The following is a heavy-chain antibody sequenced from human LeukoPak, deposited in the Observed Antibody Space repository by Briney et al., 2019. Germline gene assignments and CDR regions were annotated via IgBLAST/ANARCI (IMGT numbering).Heavy chain of an antibody. CDR3: ARGLEVEYGSGSYPWAFDI. D-gene: IGHD3-10*01. J-gene: IGHJ3*02. V-gene: IGHV4-34*01. CDR2: INHSGST. Sequence: SETLSLTCAVYGGSFSGYYWSWIRQPPGKGLEWSGEINHSGSTNYNPSLKSRVTISVDTSKNQFSLKLSSVTAADTAVYYCARGLEVEYGSGSYPWAFDIWGQGTMVTVSS. CDR1: GGSFSGYY.